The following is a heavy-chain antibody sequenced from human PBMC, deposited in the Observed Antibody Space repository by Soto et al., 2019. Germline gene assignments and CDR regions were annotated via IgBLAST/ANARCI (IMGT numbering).Heavy chain of an antibody. CDR1: GPSITADSYY. V-gene: IGHV4-39*01. CDR3: ARLHSEYQQIDP. Sequence: SETLSLTCTVSGPSITADSYYWGWIRQPPGKGLEWIGSAYYSGSTYYNPSLKSRVTISVDTSKNQFSLKLSSVTAADTSVYFCARLHSEYQQIDPWGQGTLVTVSS. J-gene: IGHJ5*02. CDR2: AYYSGST. D-gene: IGHD2-2*01.